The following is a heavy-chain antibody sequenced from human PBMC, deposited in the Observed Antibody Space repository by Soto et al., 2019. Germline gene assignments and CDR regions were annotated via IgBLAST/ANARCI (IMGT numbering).Heavy chain of an antibody. CDR2: ISAYNGNT. CDR3: AATVRGNYEAHFDY. Sequence: ASVKVSCKASGYTFTSYGISWVRQAPGQGLEWMGWISAYNGNTNYAQKLQGRVTMTTDTSTSTAYMELRSLRSDDTAVYYCAATVRGNYEAHFDYWGQGTLVTVSS. J-gene: IGHJ4*02. D-gene: IGHD4-4*01. V-gene: IGHV1-18*01. CDR1: GYTFTSYG.